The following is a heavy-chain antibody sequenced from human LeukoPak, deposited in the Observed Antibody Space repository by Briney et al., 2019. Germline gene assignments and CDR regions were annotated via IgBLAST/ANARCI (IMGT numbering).Heavy chain of an antibody. V-gene: IGHV3-74*01. Sequence: PGGSLRLSCAASGFTFSSYWMHWVRQPPGKGLVWVSRIKSDGSTNYADSVKGRFTISRDNAKNTVSLQMNSLRAEDTGVYYCARAPSEIGGYYPEYFRHWGQGTLVTVSS. CDR1: GFTFSSYW. J-gene: IGHJ1*01. D-gene: IGHD3-22*01. CDR2: IKSDGST. CDR3: ARAPSEIGGYYPEYFRH.